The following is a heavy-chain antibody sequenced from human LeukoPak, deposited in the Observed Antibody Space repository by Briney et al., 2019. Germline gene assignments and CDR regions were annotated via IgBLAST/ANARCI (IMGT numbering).Heavy chain of an antibody. Sequence: GGSLRLSCAASGFTFSSYAMSWVRQAPGKGLEWVSAISGSGGSTYYADSVKGRFTISRDNSKNTLHLQMTSLRVEDTSVYYCARVGRDIVVVEAADYYYYYMDVWGKGTTVTVSS. J-gene: IGHJ6*03. D-gene: IGHD2-15*01. CDR1: GFTFSSYA. CDR2: ISGSGGST. V-gene: IGHV3-23*01. CDR3: ARVGRDIVVVEAADYYYYYMDV.